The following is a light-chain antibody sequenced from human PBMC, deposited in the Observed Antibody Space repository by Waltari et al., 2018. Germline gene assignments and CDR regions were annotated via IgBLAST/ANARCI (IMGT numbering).Light chain of an antibody. J-gene: IGLJ2*01. CDR3: QSADSSGTYVV. Sequence: SYELTQSPSVSVSPGQTARITCSGDALPKQYAYWYQQKPGQAPVLVIYKDSERPSGIPERFSGSSPGTTVTLTISGVQAEDEADYYCQSADSSGTYVVFGGGTKLTVL. CDR2: KDS. V-gene: IGLV3-25*03. CDR1: ALPKQY.